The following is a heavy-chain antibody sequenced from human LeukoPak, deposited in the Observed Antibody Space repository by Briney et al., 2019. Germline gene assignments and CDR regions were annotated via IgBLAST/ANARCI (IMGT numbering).Heavy chain of an antibody. V-gene: IGHV4-38-2*02. D-gene: IGHD3-16*01. CDR3: ARDFGETALPNWFDP. CDR1: GLSITRPYY. J-gene: IGHJ5*02. CDR2: TSHRDSP. Sequence: SETLSLTCSVSGLSITRPYYWGWIRQSPGKGLEWIGSTSHRDSPYYNPSLESRVTISLDTSKNQFSLRLTSVTAADTAVYYCARDFGETALPNWFDPWGQGTLVIVTS.